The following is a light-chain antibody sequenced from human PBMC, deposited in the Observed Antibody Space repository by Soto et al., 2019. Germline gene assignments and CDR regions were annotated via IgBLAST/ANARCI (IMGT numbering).Light chain of an antibody. J-gene: IGKJ1*01. CDR2: KAS. CDR1: QTISSW. CDR3: QHYNSYSEA. V-gene: IGKV1-5*03. Sequence: DIQMTQSPSTLSGSVGDRVTITCRASQTISSWLAWYQQKPGKAPKLLIYKASTLKSGVPSRFSGSASGTEFPLTISSLQPDDFATYYCQHYNSYSEAFGQGTKVDIK.